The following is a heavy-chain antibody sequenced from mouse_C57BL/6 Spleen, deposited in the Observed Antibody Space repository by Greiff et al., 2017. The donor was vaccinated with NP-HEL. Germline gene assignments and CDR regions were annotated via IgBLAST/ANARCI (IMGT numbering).Heavy chain of an antibody. V-gene: IGHV8-8*01. CDR1: GFSLSTFGMG. D-gene: IGHD2-4*01. CDR3: ARIGRYYDYSYWYFDV. J-gene: IGHJ1*03. Sequence: QVTLKVCGPGILQPSQTLSLTCSFSGFSLSTFGMGVGWIRQPSGKGLEWLAHIWWDDDKYYNPALKSRLTISKDTSKNQVFLKIANVDTADTATYYCARIGRYYDYSYWYFDVWGTGTTVTVSS. CDR2: IWWDDDK.